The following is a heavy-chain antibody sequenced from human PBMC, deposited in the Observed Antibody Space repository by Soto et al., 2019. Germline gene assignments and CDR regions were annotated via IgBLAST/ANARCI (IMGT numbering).Heavy chain of an antibody. CDR1: GYTFVDYG. CDR3: ARVPTPTRGDSNKNNWLDP. J-gene: IGHJ5*02. CDR2: ISPYNGNT. D-gene: IGHD3-10*01. Sequence: ASVKVSCKASGYTFVDYGFSWVRQAPGQGLEWMGWISPYNGNTHYVETFQGRVTMTTDTSTSTAFMELRTLTSDDTAVYYCARVPTPTRGDSNKNNWLDPWGQGTLVTVSS. V-gene: IGHV1-18*04.